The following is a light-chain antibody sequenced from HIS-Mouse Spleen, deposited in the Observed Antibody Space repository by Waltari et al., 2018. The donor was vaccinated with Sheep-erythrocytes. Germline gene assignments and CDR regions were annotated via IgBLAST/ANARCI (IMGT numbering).Light chain of an antibody. V-gene: IGKV2-28*01. CDR2: LGS. Sequence: DLVMTQSPLSLPVTPGAPASISCRSSQILLHSNGYNYLDWYLQKPGQSPQLLIYLGSNRASGVPERFSGSGSGTDFTLKISRVEAEDVGVYYCMQALQTPRTFGQGTKVEIK. CDR1: QILLHSNGYNY. CDR3: MQALQTPRT. J-gene: IGKJ1*01.